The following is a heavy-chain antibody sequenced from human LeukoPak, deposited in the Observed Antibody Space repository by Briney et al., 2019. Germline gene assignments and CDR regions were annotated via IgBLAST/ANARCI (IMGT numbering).Heavy chain of an antibody. CDR2: IIPIFGTA. CDR3: ARDQHCSSTSCPLRY. CDR1: GGTFSSYA. J-gene: IGHJ4*02. D-gene: IGHD2-2*01. Sequence: SVKVSCKASGGTFSSYAISWVRQAPGQGLEWIGGIIPIFGTANYAQKFQGRVTITTDESTSTAYMELSSLRSEDTAVYYCARDQHCSSTSCPLRYWGQGTLVTVSS. V-gene: IGHV1-69*05.